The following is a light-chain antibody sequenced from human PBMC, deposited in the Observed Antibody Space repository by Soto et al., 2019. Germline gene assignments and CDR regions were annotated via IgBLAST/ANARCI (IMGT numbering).Light chain of an antibody. CDR2: EVT. Sequence: QSALTQPASVSGSPGQSITIACTGSSSDLGGYNYVSWYQQHPGTAPKLMIYEVTNRPSGVSNRFSGSKSGNTASLTISGLQAEDEADYYCSSYTSSSTWVFGGGTKLTVL. V-gene: IGLV2-14*01. CDR1: SSDLGGYNY. J-gene: IGLJ3*02. CDR3: SSYTSSSTWV.